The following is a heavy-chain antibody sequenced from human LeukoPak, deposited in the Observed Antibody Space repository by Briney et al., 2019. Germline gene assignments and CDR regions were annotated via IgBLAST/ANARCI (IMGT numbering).Heavy chain of an antibody. D-gene: IGHD3-22*01. CDR1: GGTFSSYA. V-gene: IGHV1-69*05. J-gene: IGHJ3*02. CDR3: AREPDYYDSSGRRKSDAFDI. Sequence: SVKVSCKASGGTFSSYAISCVRQAPGQGLEWMGGIIPIFGTANYAQKFQGRVTITTDESTSTAYMELSSLRSEDTAVYYCAREPDYYDSSGRRKSDAFDIWGQGTMVTVSS. CDR2: IIPIFGTA.